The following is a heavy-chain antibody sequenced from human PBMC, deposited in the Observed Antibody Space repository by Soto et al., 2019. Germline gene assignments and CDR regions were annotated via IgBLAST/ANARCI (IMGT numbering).Heavy chain of an antibody. Sequence: QLQVQESGPGQVKPSQTLSLTCTVSGGSITSHHYYWGWIRQPPGKGLEWIGSIYSGGNTYYNPSLRSRLTIFVDTAKNLISLKLSSVTAADSAIYYCGSGPSTTWFDNWGLGTQVSVSS. CDR3: GSGPSTTWFDN. D-gene: IGHD2-2*01. V-gene: IGHV4-39*01. CDR2: IYSGGNT. J-gene: IGHJ4*02. CDR1: GGSITSHHYY.